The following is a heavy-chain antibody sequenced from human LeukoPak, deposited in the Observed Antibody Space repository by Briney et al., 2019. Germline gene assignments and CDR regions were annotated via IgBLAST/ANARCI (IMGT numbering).Heavy chain of an antibody. CDR3: ARGGSDY. V-gene: IGHV3-7*01. CDR1: GFTFSSYW. CDR2: IRPNGSEK. D-gene: IGHD2-15*01. J-gene: IGHJ4*02. Sequence: PGGSLKLSCIASGFTFSSYWMSWVRQAPGKGLEWVGNIRPNGSEKFYVDSVKGRFTISRDNAKNSVYLQINSLRVEETAVYYCARGGSDYWGQGTLVTVSS.